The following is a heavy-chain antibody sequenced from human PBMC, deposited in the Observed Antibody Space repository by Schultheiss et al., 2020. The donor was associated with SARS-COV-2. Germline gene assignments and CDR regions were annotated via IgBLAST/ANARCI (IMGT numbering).Heavy chain of an antibody. Sequence: GESLKISCAASGFTVSSNYMSWIRQAPGKGLEWVSYISSSSSYTNYADSVKGRFTISRDNAKNSLYLQMNSLRAEDTAVYYCARDYYYYGMDVWGQGTTVTVSS. CDR1: GFTVSSNY. J-gene: IGHJ6*02. V-gene: IGHV3-11*06. CDR2: ISSSSSYT. CDR3: ARDYYYYGMDV.